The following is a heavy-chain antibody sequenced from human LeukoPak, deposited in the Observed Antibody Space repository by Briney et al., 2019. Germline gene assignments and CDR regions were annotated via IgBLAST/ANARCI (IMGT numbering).Heavy chain of an antibody. Sequence: GGSLRLSCAASGFTFSSYGMHWVRQPPGKGLECIAAISFDGSERYYAESVRGRFTISRDNSKNTLYLQMNSLRAEDTALYYCASDGIAVDRGIGYFDYWGQGTLVTVSS. CDR2: ISFDGSER. D-gene: IGHD6-13*01. V-gene: IGHV3-33*05. CDR1: GFTFSSYG. J-gene: IGHJ4*02. CDR3: ASDGIAVDRGIGYFDY.